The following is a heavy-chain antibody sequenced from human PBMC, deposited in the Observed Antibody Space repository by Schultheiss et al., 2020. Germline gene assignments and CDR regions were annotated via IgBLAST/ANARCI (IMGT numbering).Heavy chain of an antibody. J-gene: IGHJ5*02. Sequence: SETLSLTCAVYGGSFSGYYWSWIRQPAGKGLEWIGRIYTSGRTNYNPSLKSRVTISVDTSKNQFSLKLSSVTAADTAVYYCARLGYGSGSYGWFDPWGQGTLVNGYS. D-gene: IGHD3-10*01. CDR1: GGSFSGYY. CDR2: IYTSGRT. CDR3: ARLGYGSGSYGWFDP. V-gene: IGHV4-59*10.